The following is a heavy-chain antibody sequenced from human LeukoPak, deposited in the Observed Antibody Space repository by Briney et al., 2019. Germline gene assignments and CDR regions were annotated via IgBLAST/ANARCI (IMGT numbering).Heavy chain of an antibody. CDR2: IYYSGST. J-gene: IGHJ4*02. D-gene: IGHD4-17*01. CDR1: GGSISSYY. CDR3: ARSPYDYGALDY. Sequence: SETLSLTCTVSGGSISSYYWSWIRQLPGKGLEWIGYIYYSGSTNYNPSLKSRVTISVDTSKNQFSLKLSSVTAADTAVYYCARSPYDYGALDYWGRGTLVTVSS. V-gene: IGHV4-59*01.